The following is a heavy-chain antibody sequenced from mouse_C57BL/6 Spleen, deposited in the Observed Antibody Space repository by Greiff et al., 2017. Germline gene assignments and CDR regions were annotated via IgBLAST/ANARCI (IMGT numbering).Heavy chain of an antibody. CDR3: ARGYGSSYGGYFDV. Sequence: EVQLVESEGGLVQPGSSMKLSCTASGFTFSDYYMAWVRQVPEKGLEWVANINYDGSSTYYLDSLKSRFIISRDNAKNILYLQMSSLKSEDTATYYCARGYGSSYGGYFDVWGTGTTVTVSS. CDR2: INYDGSST. J-gene: IGHJ1*03. D-gene: IGHD1-1*01. V-gene: IGHV5-16*01. CDR1: GFTFSDYY.